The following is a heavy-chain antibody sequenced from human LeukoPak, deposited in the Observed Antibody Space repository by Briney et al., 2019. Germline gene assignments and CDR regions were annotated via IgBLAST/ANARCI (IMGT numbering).Heavy chain of an antibody. CDR3: ARGNGYNAYYFDY. CDR2: ISYDGSTK. V-gene: IGHV3-30*04. D-gene: IGHD5-24*01. Sequence: PGGSLRLSCAASGFLFSSYAMHWVRQAPGKGLEWVVVISYDGSTKYYADSVKGRFTISRDNSKNTLYLQMSSLRGEDTAVYYCARGNGYNAYYFDYWGQGTLVTVSS. J-gene: IGHJ4*02. CDR1: GFLFSSYA.